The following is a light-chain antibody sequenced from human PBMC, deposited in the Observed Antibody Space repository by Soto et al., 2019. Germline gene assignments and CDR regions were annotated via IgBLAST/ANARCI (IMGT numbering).Light chain of an antibody. V-gene: IGLV1-40*01. Sequence: QSVLTQPPSVSGAPGQRVAISCTGSSSNIGAGYDVHWYQQLPGTAPKLLIYGNNNRPSGVPDRFSGSKSGTSAYLAITGLQAEDEADYYCQSYDSSLSGSLFGGGTKVTVL. CDR1: SSNIGAGYD. CDR3: QSYDSSLSGSL. CDR2: GNN. J-gene: IGLJ2*01.